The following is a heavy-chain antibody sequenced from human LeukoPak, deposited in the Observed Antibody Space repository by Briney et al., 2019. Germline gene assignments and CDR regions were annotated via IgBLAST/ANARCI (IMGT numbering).Heavy chain of an antibody. Sequence: PSETLSLTCTVSGGSISSYYWSWIRHPPGKGLEWIGYIYYSGSTNYNHSLKSRVPISVDTSKNQFSLKLSSVTAADTAVYYCASSPRGSYSQIDYWGQGTLVTVSS. D-gene: IGHD1-26*01. J-gene: IGHJ4*02. CDR1: GGSISSYY. V-gene: IGHV4-59*08. CDR2: IYYSGST. CDR3: ASSPRGSYSQIDY.